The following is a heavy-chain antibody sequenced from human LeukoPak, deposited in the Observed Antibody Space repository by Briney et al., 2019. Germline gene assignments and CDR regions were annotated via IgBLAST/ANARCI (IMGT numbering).Heavy chain of an antibody. D-gene: IGHD2-15*01. J-gene: IGHJ4*02. CDR3: ARSQPVVGATGYFDY. V-gene: IGHV4-31*03. Sequence: TLSLTCTVSGGSISSGGYYWSWIRQHPGKGLEWIGYIYYSGSSYYNPSLKSRVTISVDTSKNQFSLKLSSVTAADTAVYYCARSQPVVGATGYFDYWGQGTLVTVSS. CDR2: IYYSGSS. CDR1: GGSISSGGYY.